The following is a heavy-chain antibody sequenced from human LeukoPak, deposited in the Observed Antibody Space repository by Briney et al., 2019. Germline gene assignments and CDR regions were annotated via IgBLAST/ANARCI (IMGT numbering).Heavy chain of an antibody. Sequence: GGFLRLSCGASGFTFSSYGMNWVRQAPGKGLEWVSGITNSGGSTYYADSVKGRFTISRDNAENSLYLQMNSLRAEDTAVYYCATSITTAINIDLWGQGTLVTVSS. J-gene: IGHJ5*02. CDR1: GFTFSSYG. CDR2: ITNSGGST. D-gene: IGHD6-13*01. CDR3: ATSITTAINIDL. V-gene: IGHV3-23*01.